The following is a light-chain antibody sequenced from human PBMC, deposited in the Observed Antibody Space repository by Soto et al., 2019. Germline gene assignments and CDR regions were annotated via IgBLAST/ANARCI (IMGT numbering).Light chain of an antibody. V-gene: IGLV2-14*01. Sequence: QSALTQPASVSASPGQSITISCTGTSSDVGDYNYVSWYQQYPGKAPKLMIYEVINRPSGVSNRFSGSKSGNTASLTISGLQAEDEADYYCSSYRRNSLVVFGGGTKLTVL. CDR3: SSYRRNSLVV. CDR1: SSDVGDYNY. J-gene: IGLJ2*01. CDR2: EVI.